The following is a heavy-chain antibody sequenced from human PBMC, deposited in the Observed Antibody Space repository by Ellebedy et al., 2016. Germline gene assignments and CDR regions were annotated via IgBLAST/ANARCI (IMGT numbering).Heavy chain of an antibody. V-gene: IGHV3-23*01. CDR2: IVGSGDFT. D-gene: IGHD6-19*01. J-gene: IGHJ4*02. Sequence: GESLKISCVASGFTFSNYGMSWVRRAPGKGLEWVSGIVGSGDFTSYADSVKGRFTTSRDNSKNTLYLQMNSLRAEDTAVYYCAKATLQWLVRGRGADYWGQGTLVTVSS. CDR3: AKATLQWLVRGRGADY. CDR1: GFTFSNYG.